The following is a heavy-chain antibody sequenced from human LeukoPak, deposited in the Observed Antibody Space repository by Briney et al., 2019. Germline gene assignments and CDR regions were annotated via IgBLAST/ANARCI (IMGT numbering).Heavy chain of an antibody. CDR2: ISGSGTIT. CDR1: GFTFTDYA. Sequence: PGGSLRLSCAASGFTFTDYAMNWVRQAPGKGLEWVSTISGSGTITYYADSVRGRFTISRDNAKNSLYLQMNSLRAEDTAVYYCARARVPRWGSIAVAGYPDYWGQGTLVTVSS. J-gene: IGHJ4*02. V-gene: IGHV3-21*01. D-gene: IGHD6-19*01. CDR3: ARARVPRWGSIAVAGYPDY.